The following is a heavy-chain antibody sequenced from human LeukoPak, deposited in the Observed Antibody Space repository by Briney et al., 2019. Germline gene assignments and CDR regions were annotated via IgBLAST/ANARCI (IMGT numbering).Heavy chain of an antibody. Sequence: PGGSLRLSCAASGFTVTTNYMSWVRQAPGKGLECVSSLETGGTTHYADSVRGRFTISRDTSRNNLYLQMNSLRAEDTAVYYCAKSNSFDYWGQGTLVTVSS. V-gene: IGHV3-66*01. CDR1: GFTVTTNY. J-gene: IGHJ4*02. CDR2: LETGGTT. CDR3: AKSNSFDY.